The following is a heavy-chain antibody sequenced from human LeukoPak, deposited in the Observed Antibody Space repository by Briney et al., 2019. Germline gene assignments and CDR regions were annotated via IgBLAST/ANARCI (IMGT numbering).Heavy chain of an antibody. CDR1: GGSISNDY. J-gene: IGHJ3*02. Sequence: PSETLSLTCTVSGGSISNDYWSWIRQTPGKGLEWIGYIYHSGSTNSDPSLKSRVTISVDTSKNQFSLQLNSVTPEDTAVYYCASVIGWGSGSLNPGVAFDIWGQGTMVTVSS. V-gene: IGHV4-59*12. CDR2: IYHSGST. D-gene: IGHD3-10*01. CDR3: ASVIGWGSGSLNPGVAFDI.